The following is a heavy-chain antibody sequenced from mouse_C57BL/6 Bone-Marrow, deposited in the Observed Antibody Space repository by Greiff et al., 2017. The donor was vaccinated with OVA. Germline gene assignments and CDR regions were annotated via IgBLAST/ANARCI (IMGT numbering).Heavy chain of an antibody. V-gene: IGHV1-81*01. J-gene: IGHJ2*01. CDR1: GYTFTSYG. CDR2: IYPRSGNT. D-gene: IGHD1-1*01. Sequence: QVHVQQSGAELARPGASVKLSCKASGYTFTSYGISWVKQRTGQGLEWIGEIYPRSGNTYYNEKFKGKATLTADKSSSTAYMELRSLTSEDSAVYFCARGMCYGCSWYFDFWGRGTTLTVSA. CDR3: ARGMCYGCSWYFDF.